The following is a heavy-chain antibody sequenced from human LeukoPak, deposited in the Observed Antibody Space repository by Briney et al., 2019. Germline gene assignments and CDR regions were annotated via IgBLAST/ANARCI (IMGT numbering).Heavy chain of an antibody. CDR3: AKDLRHVFDFWSGYYINYYYYGMDV. Sequence: GGSLRLSCAASGFTFSSSAMSWVRQVPGKGLEWVSGISASGGSTYYADSVRGRFTISRDNSKNTLYLQMNSLRAEDTAVYYCAKDLRHVFDFWSGYYINYYYYGMDVWGQGTTVTVSS. V-gene: IGHV3-23*01. CDR1: GFTFSSSA. D-gene: IGHD3-3*01. J-gene: IGHJ6*02. CDR2: ISASGGST.